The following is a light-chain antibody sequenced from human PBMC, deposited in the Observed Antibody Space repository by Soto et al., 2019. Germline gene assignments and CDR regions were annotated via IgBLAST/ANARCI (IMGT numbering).Light chain of an antibody. CDR1: SSDVGTYNL. Sequence: QSALTQPASVSGSPGQSITISCTGTSSDVGTYNLVSWYQQHPGNAPRLIIYEGSKRPAGVSDRFSGSKSGSTASLTISGLQADDESHSYCCPYAGGGTYVSGTGTKLTVL. CDR3: CPYAGGGTYV. CDR2: EGS. V-gene: IGLV2-23*01. J-gene: IGLJ1*01.